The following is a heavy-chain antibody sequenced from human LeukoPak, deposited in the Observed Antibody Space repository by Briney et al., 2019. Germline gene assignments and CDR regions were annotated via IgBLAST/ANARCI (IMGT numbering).Heavy chain of an antibody. CDR3: TRDRETGSEPGPFAY. Sequence: QPGGSLRLSWAASGXTFRSYWMHWARQAPGKGLVWVSRINSDGSITNYADSVKGRFTISRDNAKNTLYLQMNSPRDEDTAVYYCTRDRETGSEPGPFAYWGQGTLVPVSS. J-gene: IGHJ4*02. D-gene: IGHD3-9*01. V-gene: IGHV3-74*01. CDR1: GXTFRSYW. CDR2: INSDGSIT.